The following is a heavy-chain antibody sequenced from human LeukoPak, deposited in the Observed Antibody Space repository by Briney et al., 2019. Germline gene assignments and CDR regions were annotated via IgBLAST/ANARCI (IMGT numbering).Heavy chain of an antibody. Sequence: GGSLRLSCAASGFTFSSYWMSWVRQAPGKGLEWVANIKQDGSEKYYVDSVKGRFTISRDNAKNSLYLQMNSLRAEDTAVYYCAKENWPTVTSTGRTSFDYWGQGTLVTVSP. V-gene: IGHV3-7*01. D-gene: IGHD4-17*01. J-gene: IGHJ4*02. CDR3: AKENWPTVTSTGRTSFDY. CDR2: IKQDGSEK. CDR1: GFTFSSYW.